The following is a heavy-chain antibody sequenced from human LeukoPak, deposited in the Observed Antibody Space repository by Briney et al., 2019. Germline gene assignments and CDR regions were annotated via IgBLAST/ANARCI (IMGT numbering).Heavy chain of an antibody. V-gene: IGHV3-23*01. CDR3: AKDPNDFWSGYYPYYYYGMDV. D-gene: IGHD3-3*01. CDR2: ISGSGGST. Sequence: PGGSLRLSCAASGFTFGSYAMSWVRQAPGKGLEWVSAISGSGGSTYYADSVKGRFTISRDNSKNTLYLQMNSLRAEDTAVYYCAKDPNDFWSGYYPYYYYGMDVWGQGTTVTVSS. CDR1: GFTFGSYA. J-gene: IGHJ6*02.